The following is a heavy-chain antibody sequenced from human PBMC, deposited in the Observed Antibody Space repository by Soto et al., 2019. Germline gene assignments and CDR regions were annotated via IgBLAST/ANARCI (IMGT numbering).Heavy chain of an antibody. CDR3: ARERPDGARLDP. D-gene: IGHD6-6*01. CDR1: GGSISSYY. Sequence: SETLSLTCTVSGGSISSYYWTWIRQPPGKGLEWIGFIYNSGSTHYNPSLRSRVTISVDTSKNQFSLKLSSVTAADTAVYYCARERPDGARLDPWGQGTLVTVSS. V-gene: IGHV4-4*08. J-gene: IGHJ5*02. CDR2: IYNSGST.